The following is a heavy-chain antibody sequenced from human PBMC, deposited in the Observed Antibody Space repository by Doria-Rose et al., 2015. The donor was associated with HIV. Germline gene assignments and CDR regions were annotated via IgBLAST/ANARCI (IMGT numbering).Heavy chain of an antibody. CDR1: GVSLSSPGMG. CDR2: IFSDDER. V-gene: IGHV2-26*01. CDR3: ARIKSSRWYHKYYFDF. D-gene: IGHD6-13*01. J-gene: IGHJ4*02. Sequence: SGPVLVKPTETLTLTCTVSGVSLSSPGMGVSWIRQPPGKALEWLANIFSDDERSYIASLKSRLTISRGSSKSQLVLTMTDMYPVDTATYYCARIKSSRWYHKYYFDFWGQGTLVIVSA.